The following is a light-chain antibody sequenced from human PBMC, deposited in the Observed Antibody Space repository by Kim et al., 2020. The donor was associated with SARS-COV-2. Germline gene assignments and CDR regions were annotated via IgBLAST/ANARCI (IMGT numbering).Light chain of an antibody. CDR1: NIGSKE. Sequence: APGTPARITWGGDNIGSKEVNWCQPPPGLAPLLVYCCDSDRPSGIPARFSGSASGNAATLTISRVGAGDEADYYCQVWDGNSDLVVFGGGTQLTVL. CDR3: QVWDGNSDLVV. J-gene: IGLJ2*01. V-gene: IGLV3-21*04. CDR2: CDS.